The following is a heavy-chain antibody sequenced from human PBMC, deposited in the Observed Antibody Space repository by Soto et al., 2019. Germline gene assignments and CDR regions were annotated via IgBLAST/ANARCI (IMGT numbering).Heavy chain of an antibody. CDR3: AGRYCTNGVCYTNSYYYIDV. CDR2: ITTSGGNT. Sequence: EVQLLESGGGLVQPGGSLRLSCAASGFTFSTYAMSWVRQAPGKGLEWVSTITTSGGNTYYADSVQGRFTISRDNSKNPLYLQMNSLRAEDTAVYYCAGRYCTNGVCYTNSYYYIDVWGKGTTVTVSS. V-gene: IGHV3-23*01. CDR1: GFTFSTYA. D-gene: IGHD2-8*01. J-gene: IGHJ6*03.